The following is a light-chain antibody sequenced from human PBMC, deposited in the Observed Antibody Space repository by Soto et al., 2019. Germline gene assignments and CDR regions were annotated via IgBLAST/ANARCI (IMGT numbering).Light chain of an antibody. V-gene: IGKV3-20*01. CDR3: EQYDKSIT. CDR2: GAS. Sequence: EIVLTQSPGTLSLSPGERATLSCRASQSVSSSYLAWYQQKPGQAPRLLIYGASSRATGIPDRFSGSGSGTDFTLTINRLEPKDFAVYYCEQYDKSITFGGGTKVDIK. CDR1: QSVSSSY. J-gene: IGKJ4*01.